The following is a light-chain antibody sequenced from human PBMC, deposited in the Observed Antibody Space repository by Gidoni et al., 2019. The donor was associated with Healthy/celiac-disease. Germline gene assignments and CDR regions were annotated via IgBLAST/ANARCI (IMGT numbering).Light chain of an antibody. CDR1: QSISSY. J-gene: IGKJ3*01. V-gene: IGKV1-39*01. CDR3: QQSFSTPPFT. Sequence: DIQMTQSPSSLSASVGDRVTITCRASQSISSYLNWYQQKPGKAPKLLIYAASSLQSGVPSRFSGSVSGTDFSLTLSTLQHEDFATYYCQQSFSTPPFTFXQXTKVDIK. CDR2: AAS.